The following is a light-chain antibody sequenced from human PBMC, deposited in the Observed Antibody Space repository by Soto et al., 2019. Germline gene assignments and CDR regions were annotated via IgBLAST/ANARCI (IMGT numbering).Light chain of an antibody. CDR1: WSNIGRNS. Sequence: QSVLTQPPSVSGTPGQRVSISCSGIWSNIGRNSVSWYHHLPGTAPKLLIYSNNQRPSGVTGRFSGSKSGTSASLAISGLQSEDEADYFCSSYTSTSTLFGTGTKLTVL. V-gene: IGLV1-44*01. CDR2: SNN. CDR3: SSYTSTSTL. J-gene: IGLJ1*01.